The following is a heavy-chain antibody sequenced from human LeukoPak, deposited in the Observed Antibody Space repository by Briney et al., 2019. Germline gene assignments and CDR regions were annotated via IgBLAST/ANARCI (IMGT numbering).Heavy chain of an antibody. J-gene: IGHJ5*02. CDR1: GGTFSSYA. V-gene: IGHV1-69*13. CDR2: IIPIFGTA. CDR3: ARDSSGWYHWFDP. D-gene: IGHD6-19*01. Sequence: SVKVSCKASGGTFSSYAISWVRQAPGQGPEWMGGIIPIFGTANYAQKFQGRVTITADESTSTAYMELSSLRSEGTAVYYCARDSSGWYHWFDPWGQGTLVTVSS.